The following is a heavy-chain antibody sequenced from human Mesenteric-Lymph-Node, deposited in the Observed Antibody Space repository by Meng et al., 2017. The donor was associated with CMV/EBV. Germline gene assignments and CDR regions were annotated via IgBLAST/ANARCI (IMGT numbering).Heavy chain of an antibody. Sequence: LSLTCAASGFTFSSYWMHWVRQAPGKGLVWVSRINSDGSSTSYADSVKGRFTISRDNAKNTLYLQMNSLRAEDTAVYYCARGGGRYCSSTSCYKSHYYYYYGMDVWGQGTTVTVSS. V-gene: IGHV3-74*01. D-gene: IGHD2-2*02. CDR2: INSDGSST. J-gene: IGHJ6*02. CDR3: ARGGGRYCSSTSCYKSHYYYYYGMDV. CDR1: GFTFSSYW.